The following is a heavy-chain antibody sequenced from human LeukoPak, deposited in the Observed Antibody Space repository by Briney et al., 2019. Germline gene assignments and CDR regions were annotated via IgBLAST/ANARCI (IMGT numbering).Heavy chain of an antibody. CDR2: IIPIFGTA. J-gene: IGHJ6*04. CDR1: GGTFSSYA. Sequence: ASVKVSCKASGGTFSSYAISWVRQAPGQGLEWMGGIIPIFGTANYAQKFQGRVTITADKSTSTAYMELSSLRSEDTAVYYCASSSTYAYGSGSYYNEVYYYGMDVWGKGTTVTVSS. CDR3: ASSSTYAYGSGSYYNEVYYYGMDV. D-gene: IGHD3-10*01. V-gene: IGHV1-69*06.